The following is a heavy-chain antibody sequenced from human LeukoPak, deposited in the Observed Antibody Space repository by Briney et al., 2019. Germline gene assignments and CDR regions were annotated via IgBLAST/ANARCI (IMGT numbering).Heavy chain of an antibody. CDR2: ISSSGTYI. D-gene: IGHD3-9*01. J-gene: IGHJ5*02. Sequence: GSLRLSCAVSGFTFSNYIMKWIRQAPGKGLEWVSSISSSGTYIYYADSVKGRFTISRDNAKNSLYLQMNSLRAEDTAVYYCARDLYDILTGYLITGFDPWGQGTLVTVSS. V-gene: IGHV3-21*01. CDR1: GFTFSNYI. CDR3: ARDLYDILTGYLITGFDP.